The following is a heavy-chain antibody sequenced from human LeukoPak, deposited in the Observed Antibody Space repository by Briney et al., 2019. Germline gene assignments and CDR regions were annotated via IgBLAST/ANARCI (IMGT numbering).Heavy chain of an antibody. J-gene: IGHJ5*02. D-gene: IGHD1-26*01. Sequence: PSETLSLTCTVSGGSISSYYWSWIRQPPGKGLEWIGYIYYSVSTNYNPSLKSRVTISVDTSKNQFSLKLSSVTAADTAVYYCARDSGSYYDNWFDPWGQGTLVTVSS. CDR2: IYYSVST. CDR1: GGSISSYY. CDR3: ARDSGSYYDNWFDP. V-gene: IGHV4-59*01.